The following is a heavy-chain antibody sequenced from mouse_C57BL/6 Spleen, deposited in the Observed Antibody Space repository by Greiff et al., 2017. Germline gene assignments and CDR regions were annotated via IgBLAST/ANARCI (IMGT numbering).Heavy chain of an antibody. CDR1: GYTFTSYW. V-gene: IGHV1-61*01. Sequence: VQLQQPGAELVRPGSSVKLSCKASGYTFTSYWMDWVKQRPGQGLEWIGNIYPSDSETHYNQKFKDKATLTVDKSSSTAYMQLSSLTSEDSAVYYCARRYYGSSPWYFDVWGTGTTVTVSS. J-gene: IGHJ1*03. CDR3: ARRYYGSSPWYFDV. D-gene: IGHD1-1*01. CDR2: IYPSDSET.